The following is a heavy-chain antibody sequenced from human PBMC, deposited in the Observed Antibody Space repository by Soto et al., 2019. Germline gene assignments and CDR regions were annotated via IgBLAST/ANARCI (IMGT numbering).Heavy chain of an antibody. Sequence: ETLSLTCAVYGGSFSGYYWSWIRQPPGKGLEWIGEINHSGSTNYNPSLKSRVTISVDTSKNQFSLKLSSVTAADTAVYYCARGFRYSSSWVIDYYYYMDVWGKGTTVTVSS. J-gene: IGHJ6*03. CDR3: ARGFRYSSSWVIDYYYYMDV. D-gene: IGHD6-6*01. V-gene: IGHV4-34*01. CDR1: GGSFSGYY. CDR2: INHSGST.